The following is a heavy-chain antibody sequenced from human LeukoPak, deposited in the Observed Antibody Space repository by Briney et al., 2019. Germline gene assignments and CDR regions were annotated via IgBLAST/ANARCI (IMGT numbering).Heavy chain of an antibody. V-gene: IGHV1-3*01. CDR1: GYTFSTYA. Sequence: ASVKVSCKASGYTFSTYAIQWVRQAPGQRLEWMGWINAGNGNTKYSQKFQGRVTISRDTSASTVYMELSSLRSEDTAVYYCAREHDTLTGMSFDYWGQGTLVTVSS. J-gene: IGHJ4*02. CDR3: AREHDTLTGMSFDY. CDR2: INAGNGNT. D-gene: IGHD3-9*01.